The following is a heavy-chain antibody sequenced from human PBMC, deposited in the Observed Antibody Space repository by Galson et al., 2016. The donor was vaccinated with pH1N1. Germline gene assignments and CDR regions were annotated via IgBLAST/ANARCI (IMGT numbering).Heavy chain of an antibody. V-gene: IGHV1-2*02. CDR1: GYSFIVHY. CDR3: ATGSGNSWFDP. J-gene: IGHJ5*02. Sequence: SVKVSCKASGYSFIVHYMHWVRPAPGHGLEWMGWINPNSGDTKYAQNFQGRVTLTRDTSINTAYMELSSLTSDDTAVYYCATGSGNSWFDPWGQGTLVTVSS. CDR2: INPNSGDT. D-gene: IGHD3-10*01.